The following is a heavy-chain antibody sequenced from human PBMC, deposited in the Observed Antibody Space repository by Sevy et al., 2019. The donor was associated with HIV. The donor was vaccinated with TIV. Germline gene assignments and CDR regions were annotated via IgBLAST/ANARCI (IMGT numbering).Heavy chain of an antibody. CDR1: GFTFTEFV. CDR3: AKDFTGFYGMDV. Sequence: GGSLRLSCAASGFTFTEFVMSWVRQAPGKGLEWVSTINSGGGSTYYAESVKGRFTISRDTSKNTLYLQMNSLRAEDTAVYYCAKDFTGFYGMDVWGQGTTVTVSS. CDR2: INSGGGST. V-gene: IGHV3-23*01. D-gene: IGHD3-9*01. J-gene: IGHJ6*02.